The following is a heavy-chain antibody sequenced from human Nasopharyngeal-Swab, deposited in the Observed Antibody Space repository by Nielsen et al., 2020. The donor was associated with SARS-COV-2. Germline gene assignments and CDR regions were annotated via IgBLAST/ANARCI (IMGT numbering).Heavy chain of an antibody. V-gene: IGHV5-51*01. CDR2: SYPADSDT. CDR3: ARHDRGWFGTGGDV. J-gene: IGHJ6*02. D-gene: IGHD3-10*01. Sequence: VRQMPGKGLEWMGTSYPADSDTRYSPSFQGQVTISVDKSISTAYLQWSSLKASDTATYYCARHDRGWFGTGGDVWGQGTTVTVSS.